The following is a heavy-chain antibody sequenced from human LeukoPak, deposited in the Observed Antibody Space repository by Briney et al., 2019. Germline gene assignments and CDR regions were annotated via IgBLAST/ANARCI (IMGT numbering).Heavy chain of an antibody. CDR1: GGSISGYY. CDR2: IYHSGST. CDR3: ARVGGMETPFDL. Sequence: SETLSLTCTVSGGSISGYYWSWSRQPPGKGLEWIGYIYHSGSTYYNPSLKSRVTISVDRSKNQFSLKLSSVTAADTAVYYCARVGGMETPFDLWGRGTLVTVSS. D-gene: IGHD1-1*01. V-gene: IGHV4-59*12. J-gene: IGHJ2*01.